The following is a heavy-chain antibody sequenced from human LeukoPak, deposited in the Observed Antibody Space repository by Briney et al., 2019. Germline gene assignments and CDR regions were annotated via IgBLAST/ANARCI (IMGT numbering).Heavy chain of an antibody. V-gene: IGHV4-59*08. CDR1: GGSISNYY. J-gene: IGHJ4*02. D-gene: IGHD1-26*01. CDR2: IYSSGST. CDR3: ARHRSDGTYPLDY. Sequence: PSETLSLTCTASGGSISNYYWSWIRQPPGKGLEWIGHIYSSGSTTYSPSLKSRVSMSADTSKNQFSLKVTSVTAADTAVYYCARHRSDGTYPLDYWGQGALVTVSS.